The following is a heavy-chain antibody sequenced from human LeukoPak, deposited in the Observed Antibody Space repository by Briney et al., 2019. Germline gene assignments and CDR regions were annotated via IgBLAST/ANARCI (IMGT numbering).Heavy chain of an antibody. D-gene: IGHD4-17*01. V-gene: IGHV4-61*08. Sequence: PSQTLSLTCTVSGGSISSGGYYWSWIRQPPGKGLEWIGYIYNSGNTNYNPSLKSRVTISIDMSKNQFSLKLSSVTAADTAVYYCASLAANGHNYFTYWGQGTLVTVSS. CDR2: IYNSGNT. J-gene: IGHJ4*02. CDR1: GGSISSGGYY. CDR3: ASLAANGHNYFTY.